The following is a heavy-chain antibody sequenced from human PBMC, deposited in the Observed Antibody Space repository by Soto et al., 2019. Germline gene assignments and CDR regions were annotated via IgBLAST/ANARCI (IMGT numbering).Heavy chain of an antibody. CDR1: GGSISSSNW. Sequence: SETLSLTCAVSGGSISSSNWWSWIRQPPGKGLEWIGEIYYSGSTNYNPSLKSRVTISVDTSKNQFSLKLSSVTAADTAVYYCARVAPGAIVLVPAATGWFDPWGQGTLVTVSS. V-gene: IGHV4-4*02. CDR2: IYYSGST. D-gene: IGHD2-2*01. CDR3: ARVAPGAIVLVPAATGWFDP. J-gene: IGHJ5*02.